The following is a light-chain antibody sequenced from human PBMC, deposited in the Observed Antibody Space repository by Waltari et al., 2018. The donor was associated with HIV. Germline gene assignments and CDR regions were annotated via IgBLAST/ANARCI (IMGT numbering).Light chain of an antibody. Sequence: QSALTQPPSASGSPGQSVTISCTGTSSDVGAYNYVSWFQQHPGKAPKLMIYDVTKRPSGGPVRFSGSKAGNTASLTVSGLQAEDEADYYCASHAGSKDVFGGGTRLTVL. CDR2: DVT. CDR1: SSDVGAYNY. V-gene: IGLV2-8*01. CDR3: ASHAGSKDV. J-gene: IGLJ2*01.